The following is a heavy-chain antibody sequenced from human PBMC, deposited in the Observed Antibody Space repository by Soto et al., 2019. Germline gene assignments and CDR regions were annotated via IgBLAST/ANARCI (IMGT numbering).Heavy chain of an antibody. J-gene: IGHJ6*03. CDR2: MNPNSGNT. CDR3: ARGIAAAGMDYYYYMDV. V-gene: IGHV1-8*01. Sequence: ASVKVSCKASGYTFTSYDINWVRQATGQGLEWMGWMNPNSGNTGYAKKIQGKVNMTRNTSISTAKMELSSLRSEDTAVYYCARGIAAAGMDYYYYMDVWGKGTTVTVSS. CDR1: GYTFTSYD. D-gene: IGHD6-13*01.